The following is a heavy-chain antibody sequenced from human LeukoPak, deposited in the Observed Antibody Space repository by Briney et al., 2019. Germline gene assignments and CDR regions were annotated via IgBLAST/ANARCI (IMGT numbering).Heavy chain of an antibody. J-gene: IGHJ4*02. D-gene: IGHD2-2*01. V-gene: IGHV4-59*08. CDR2: IYYSGTT. Sequence: SETLSLTCTASGGSISGYYWSWIRQPPGKGLDWIGYIYYSGTTYHNPSLKSRVTISLDTSRNQFSLKLNSVTAADTAVYYCARLSSIIVPAPYLDFWGQGTLVTVSP. CDR3: ARLSSIIVPAPYLDF. CDR1: GGSISGYY.